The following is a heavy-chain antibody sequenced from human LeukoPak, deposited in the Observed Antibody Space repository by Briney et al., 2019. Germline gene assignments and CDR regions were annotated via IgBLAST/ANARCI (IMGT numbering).Heavy chain of an antibody. Sequence: GGSLRLSCAASGFTFSSYAMHWVRQAPGKGLEWVAVISYDGSNKYYADSVKGRFTISRDNSKNTLYLQMNSLRAKDTAVYYCARDRSSGRGRNYFDYWGQGTLVTVSS. CDR3: ARDRSSGRGRNYFDY. D-gene: IGHD6-25*01. CDR2: ISYDGSNK. J-gene: IGHJ4*02. CDR1: GFTFSSYA. V-gene: IGHV3-30*04.